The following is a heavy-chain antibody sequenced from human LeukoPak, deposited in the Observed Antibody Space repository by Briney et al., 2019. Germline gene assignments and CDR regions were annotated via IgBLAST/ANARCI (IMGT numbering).Heavy chain of an antibody. CDR3: ARDHGLLGIDY. CDR1: GGSINSGSYY. CDR2: VYSSGST. D-gene: IGHD2-15*01. J-gene: IGHJ4*02. Sequence: SETLSLTCTVSGGSINSGSYYWRWIRQPPGKGLEWNVYVYSSGSTYYNPSLNSRITIPLDTSKSQFSLKLSSVTAADTAVYYCARDHGLLGIDYWGQGTLVTVSS. V-gene: IGHV4-30-4*08.